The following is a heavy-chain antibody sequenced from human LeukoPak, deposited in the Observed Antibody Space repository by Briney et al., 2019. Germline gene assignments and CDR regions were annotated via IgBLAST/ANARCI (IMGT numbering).Heavy chain of an antibody. J-gene: IGHJ3*02. CDR1: GGSISSSSYY. CDR3: ARAAGGIVVVVAAPSGAFDI. V-gene: IGHV4-39*07. Sequence: SETLSLTCTVSGGSISSSSYYWGWIRQPPGKGLEWIGSIYYSGSTYYNPSLKSRVTISVDTSKNQFSLKLSSVTAADTAVYYCARAAGGIVVVVAAPSGAFDIWGQGTMVTVSS. D-gene: IGHD2-15*01. CDR2: IYYSGST.